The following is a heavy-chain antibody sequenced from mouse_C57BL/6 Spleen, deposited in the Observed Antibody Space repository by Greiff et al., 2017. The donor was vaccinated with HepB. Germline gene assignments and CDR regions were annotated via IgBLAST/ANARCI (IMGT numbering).Heavy chain of an antibody. D-gene: IGHD2-4*01. CDR1: GYAFSSSW. CDR2: IYPGDGDT. V-gene: IGHV1-82*01. CDR3: ARSYDYDGSSYAMDY. J-gene: IGHJ4*01. Sequence: LVKPGASVKISCKASGYAFSSSWMNWVKQRPGKGLEWIGRIYPGDGDTNYNGKFKGKATLTADKSSSTAYMQLSSLTSEDSAVYFCARSYDYDGSSYAMDYWGQGTSVTVSS.